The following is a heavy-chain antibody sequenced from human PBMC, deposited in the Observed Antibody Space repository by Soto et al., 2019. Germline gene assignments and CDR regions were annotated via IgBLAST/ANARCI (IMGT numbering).Heavy chain of an antibody. D-gene: IGHD4-4*01. CDR3: AKGVYSNYYYGMDV. J-gene: IGHJ6*02. CDR2: ISWNSGSI. V-gene: IGHV3-9*01. CDR1: GFTFDDYA. Sequence: DVQLVESGGGLVQPGRSLRLSCAASGFTFDDYAMHWVRQAPGKGLEWVSGISWNSGSIGYADSVKGRFTISRDNAKNTLYLQMNSLRAEDTALYYCAKGVYSNYYYGMDVWGQGTTVTVSS.